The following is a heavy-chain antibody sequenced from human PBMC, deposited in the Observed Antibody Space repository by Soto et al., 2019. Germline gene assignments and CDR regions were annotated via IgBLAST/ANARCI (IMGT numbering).Heavy chain of an antibody. J-gene: IGHJ4*02. CDR2: INHSGST. V-gene: IGHV4-34*01. CDR1: GGSFSCYY. Sequence: TEALALTCAVYGGSFSCYYWSWIRQHPGKGLEWIGEINHSGSTNYNPSLKSRVTISVDTSKNQFSLKLSSVTAADTAVYYCAMNQGAYWGQGTLVTVSS. CDR3: AMNQGAY.